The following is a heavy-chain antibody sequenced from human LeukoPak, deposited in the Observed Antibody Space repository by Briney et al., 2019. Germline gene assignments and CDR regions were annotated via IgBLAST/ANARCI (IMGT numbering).Heavy chain of an antibody. CDR3: AKGATSCSSTSCPDAFDI. D-gene: IGHD2-2*01. J-gene: IGHJ3*02. Sequence: PGRSLRLSCAASGFTFSSYAMHWVRQAPGKGLEWVAVISYDGSNKYYADSVKGRFTISRDNSKTTLYLQMNSLRAEDTAVYYCAKGATSCSSTSCPDAFDIWGQGTMVTVSS. V-gene: IGHV3-30-3*01. CDR1: GFTFSSYA. CDR2: ISYDGSNK.